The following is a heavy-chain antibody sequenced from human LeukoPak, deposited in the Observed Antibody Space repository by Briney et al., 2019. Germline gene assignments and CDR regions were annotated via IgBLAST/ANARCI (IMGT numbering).Heavy chain of an antibody. Sequence: SETLSLTCTVSGGSITRANQYWDWVRQPPGKELEWIGSVDYSGNTYYNPSLKSRVTMSVDAPKAQFSLKLISVTAADTAVYYCARRAPYCVGYYHYFGDWGQGTLVTVSS. J-gene: IGHJ4*02. CDR2: VDYSGNT. CDR1: GGSITRANQY. CDR3: ARRAPYCVGYYHYFGD. D-gene: IGHD2-21*01. V-gene: IGHV4-39*01.